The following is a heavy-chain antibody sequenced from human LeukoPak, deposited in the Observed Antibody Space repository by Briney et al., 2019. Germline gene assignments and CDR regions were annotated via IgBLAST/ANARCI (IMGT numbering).Heavy chain of an antibody. J-gene: IGHJ6*03. CDR3: ARGRVVPAALPRDYYYYYMDV. CDR2: IYHSGST. D-gene: IGHD2-2*01. CDR1: GYSISSGYY. V-gene: IGHV4-38-2*02. Sequence: SETLSLTCTVSGYSISSGYYWGWIRQPPGKGLEWIGSIYHSGSTYYNPSLKSRVTISVDTSKNQFSLKLSSVTAADTAVYYCARGRVVPAALPRDYYYYYMDVWGKGTTVTVSS.